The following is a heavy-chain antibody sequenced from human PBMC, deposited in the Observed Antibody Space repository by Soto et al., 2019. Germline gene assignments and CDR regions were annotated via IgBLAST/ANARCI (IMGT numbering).Heavy chain of an antibody. CDR3: ARESGTGVHDAFDI. CDR2: ISYDGSNK. V-gene: IGHV3-30*04. Sequence: GGSLRLSRAASGFTFSSYAMHWVRQAPGKGLEWVAVISYDGSNKYYADSVKGRFTISRDNSKNTLYLQMNSLRAEDTAVYYCARESGTGVHDAFDIWGQGTMVTVSS. CDR1: GFTFSSYA. J-gene: IGHJ3*02. D-gene: IGHD3-10*01.